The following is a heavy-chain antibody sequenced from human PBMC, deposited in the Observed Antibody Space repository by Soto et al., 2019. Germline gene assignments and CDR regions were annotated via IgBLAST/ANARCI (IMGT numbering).Heavy chain of an antibody. CDR1: GYSFTSYW. CDR2: IYPGDSDT. Sequence: GSLKISCKGSGYSFTSYWIGWVRQMPGKGLEWMGIIYPGDSDTRYSPSFQGQVTISADKSISTAYLQWSSLKASDTAMYYCASPHCSSTSCLTPDAFDIWGQGTMVTVS. V-gene: IGHV5-51*01. CDR3: ASPHCSSTSCLTPDAFDI. J-gene: IGHJ3*02. D-gene: IGHD2-2*01.